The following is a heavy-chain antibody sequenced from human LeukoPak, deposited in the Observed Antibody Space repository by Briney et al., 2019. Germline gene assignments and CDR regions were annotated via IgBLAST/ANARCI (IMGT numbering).Heavy chain of an antibody. CDR2: IWYDGSNE. CDR3: ARGSQSTWGFFAY. D-gene: IGHD1-1*01. V-gene: IGHV3-33*01. CDR1: GFTFSNYG. Sequence: PGRSLRLSCAASGFTFSNYGMHWVRQAQGKGLQRVAVIWYDGSNEYYTGSVKGRFTISRDNAHNTLYLQMNSLRAEDTAVYYCARGSQSTWGFFAYWGQGTRVTVSS. J-gene: IGHJ4*02.